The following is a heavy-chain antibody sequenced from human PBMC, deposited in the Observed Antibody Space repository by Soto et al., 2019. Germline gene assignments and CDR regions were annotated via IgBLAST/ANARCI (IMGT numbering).Heavy chain of an antibody. CDR1: GGSFKSGSYS. J-gene: IGHJ4*02. CDR3: ARDRYSSGWYDY. Sequence: SETLSLTCTVSGGSFKSGSYSWSWIRQPPGKGLEWIGYVYHTGRTSYNPSLKSRVSISMDTSKNQFSLKLSSVTAADTAVYYCARDRYSSGWYDYWGQGTLVTVSS. CDR2: VYHTGRT. V-gene: IGHV4-61*01. D-gene: IGHD6-19*01.